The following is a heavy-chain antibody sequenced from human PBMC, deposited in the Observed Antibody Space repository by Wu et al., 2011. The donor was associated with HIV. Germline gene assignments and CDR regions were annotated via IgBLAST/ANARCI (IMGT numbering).Heavy chain of an antibody. CDR1: GYTFSDYY. V-gene: IGHV1-2*02. D-gene: IGHD4-17*01. CDR2: INPNSDGT. J-gene: IGHJ5*02. Sequence: QVQLVQSGAEVKKPGASVKVSCKASGYTFSDYYMLWVRQAPGQGLEWMGWINPNSDGTNYAQKFQGRVTMTRDTSISTAYMELSRLRSDDTAVYYCARCGRPMTTANWFDPWGQGTLVTVSS. CDR3: ARCGRPMTTANWFDP.